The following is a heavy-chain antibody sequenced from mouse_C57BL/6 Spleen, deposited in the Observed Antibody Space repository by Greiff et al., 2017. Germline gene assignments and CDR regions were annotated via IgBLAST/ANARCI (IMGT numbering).Heavy chain of an antibody. CDR3: TTITTIASYYFDY. CDR2: IDPENGAT. J-gene: IGHJ2*01. CDR1: GFTFKDDY. Sequence: VQLQQSGAVLVRPGASVKLSCTASGFTFKDDYMHWVQQRPEQGLEWIGWIDPENGATEYASKFQGKATITADTAANTAYLQLSSLTSEDTAVYYCTTITTIASYYFDYWGQGTPLTVSS. D-gene: IGHD1-1*01. V-gene: IGHV14-4*01.